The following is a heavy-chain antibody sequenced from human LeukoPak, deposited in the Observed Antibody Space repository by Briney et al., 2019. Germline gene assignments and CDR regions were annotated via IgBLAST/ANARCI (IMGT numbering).Heavy chain of an antibody. V-gene: IGHV3-30*18. CDR3: AKDRAGTPWAD. D-gene: IGHD1-1*01. Sequence: GGSLRLSCAASGFSFSTYGMHWVRQAPGKGLQWVAIISTDGSHKHYADSVKGRLTISRDNSKNTLYLQMNSLGAEDTAVYYCAKDRAGTPWADWGQGTLVTVSS. J-gene: IGHJ4*02. CDR2: ISTDGSHK. CDR1: GFSFSTYG.